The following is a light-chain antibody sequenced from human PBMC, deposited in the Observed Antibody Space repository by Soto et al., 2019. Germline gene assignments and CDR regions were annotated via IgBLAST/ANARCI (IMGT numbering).Light chain of an antibody. Sequence: DIGMSQSPSSLSASVGDRVTITCRSSQSIDSHLNWYQHHSGKAPTALIYEASNVQSGVPSRFSGSGSGTDFTLTISGLQPDDSATYYCHQTYSPPETFGQGTKVDIK. CDR3: HQTYSPPET. V-gene: IGKV1-39*01. CDR1: QSIDSH. CDR2: EAS. J-gene: IGKJ1*01.